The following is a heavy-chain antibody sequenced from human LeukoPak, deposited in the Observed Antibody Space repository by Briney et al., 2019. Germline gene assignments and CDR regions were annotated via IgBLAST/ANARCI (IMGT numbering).Heavy chain of an antibody. Sequence: GSLRLSCAASGFTFSSYSMNWVRQAPGKGLEWIGEINHSGSTNYNPSLKSRVTISVDTSKNQFSLKLSSVTAADTAVYYCARISNETASDYWGQGTLVTVSS. D-gene: IGHD2-21*02. V-gene: IGHV4-34*01. J-gene: IGHJ4*02. CDR3: ARISNETASDY. CDR1: GFTFSSYS. CDR2: INHSGST.